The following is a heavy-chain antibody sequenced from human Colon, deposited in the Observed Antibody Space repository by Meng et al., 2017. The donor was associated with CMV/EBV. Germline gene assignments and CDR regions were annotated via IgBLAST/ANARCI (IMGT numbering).Heavy chain of an antibody. CDR1: GYNFTDYY. CDR3: AKASCSSTTCPYRGDYYYYYIMDV. D-gene: IGHD2-2*01. Sequence: ASVKVSCKASGYNFTDYYVHWVRQAPGRGLEWMGWVHPNSGGTNYAQKFKGRVTMTRATSISTVYMEVSRLTSDDTAEYYCAKASCSSTTCPYRGDYYYYYIMDVWGQGTAVTVSS. V-gene: IGHV1-2*02. J-gene: IGHJ6*02. CDR2: VHPNSGGT.